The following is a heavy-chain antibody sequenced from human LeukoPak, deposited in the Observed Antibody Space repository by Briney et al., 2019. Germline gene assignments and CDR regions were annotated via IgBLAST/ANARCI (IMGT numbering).Heavy chain of an antibody. V-gene: IGHV1-3*01. J-gene: IGHJ4*02. CDR1: GYTFTEYA. CDR2: INADSGNT. D-gene: IGHD6-19*01. Sequence: ASVKVSCKASGYTFTEYAMHWVRLAPGHGLEWMGWINADSGNTESSQRFQGRLSITWDTSATTAYMELSSLTSEDTAVYYCARGGPNRSGWTLDYWGQGTLVTVS. CDR3: ARGGPNRSGWTLDY.